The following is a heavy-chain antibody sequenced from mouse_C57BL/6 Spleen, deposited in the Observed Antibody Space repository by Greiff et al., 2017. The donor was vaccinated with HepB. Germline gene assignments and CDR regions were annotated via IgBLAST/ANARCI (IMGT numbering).Heavy chain of an antibody. CDR1: GYTFTSYW. CDR3: ARGDYLVYFDD. V-gene: IGHV1-7*01. CDR2: INPSSGYT. D-gene: IGHD2-4*01. Sequence: VQLQQSGAELAKPGASVKLSCKASGYTFTSYWMHWVKQRPGQGLEWIGYINPSSGYTKYNQKFKDKATLTADKSSSTAYVQRSSLTYEDSAVYYCARGDYLVYFDDWGQGTTLTVSS. J-gene: IGHJ2*01.